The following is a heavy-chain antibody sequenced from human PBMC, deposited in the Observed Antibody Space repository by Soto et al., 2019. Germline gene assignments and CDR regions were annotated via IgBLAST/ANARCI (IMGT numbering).Heavy chain of an antibody. Sequence: QVQLVPAGAEVKKPGASVKVSCKASGYTFTSYGISWVRQAPGPGLAWMGWISADNGNTNYAQKLQGRVTMTTDTSTSTAYMELRSVRSDDTAVYYWARDPHSSSSETFPVDYWGQGSLVTVSS. CDR2: ISADNGNT. J-gene: IGHJ4*02. D-gene: IGHD6-6*01. CDR1: GYTFTSYG. CDR3: ARDPHSSSSETFPVDY. V-gene: IGHV1-18*01.